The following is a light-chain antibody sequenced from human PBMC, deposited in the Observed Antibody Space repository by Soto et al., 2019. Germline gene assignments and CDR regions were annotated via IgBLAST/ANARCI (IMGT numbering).Light chain of an antibody. CDR3: QQSYNTPRT. CDR2: AAS. Sequence: DIEMTQSPSSLSASVGDRVTITCRASQSISTYLNWYQQKPGKTPNLLIFAASTLQSGVPSRFSGSGSGTDFTLTISSLHPEDFATYFCQQSYNTPRTFGQGTKVDIK. CDR1: QSISTY. V-gene: IGKV1-39*01. J-gene: IGKJ1*01.